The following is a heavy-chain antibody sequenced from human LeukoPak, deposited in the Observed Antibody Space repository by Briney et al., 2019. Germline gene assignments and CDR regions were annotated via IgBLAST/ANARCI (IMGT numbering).Heavy chain of an antibody. Sequence: GGSLRLSCAASGFTFSSYAMSWVRQAPGKGLEWVSAISGSGGSTYYADSVKGRFTISRDNSKNALYLQMNSLRAEDTAVYYCAKCQDIVVVPDPYFDYWGQGTLVTVSS. J-gene: IGHJ4*02. D-gene: IGHD2-2*01. CDR1: GFTFSSYA. V-gene: IGHV3-23*01. CDR3: AKCQDIVVVPDPYFDY. CDR2: ISGSGGST.